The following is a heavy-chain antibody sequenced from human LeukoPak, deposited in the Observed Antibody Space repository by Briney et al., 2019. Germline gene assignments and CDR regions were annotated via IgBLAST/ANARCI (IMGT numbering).Heavy chain of an antibody. CDR3: AKDKDFDSSGWYSSFDY. D-gene: IGHD6-19*01. V-gene: IGHV3-43D*04. J-gene: IGHJ4*02. Sequence: GGSLRLSCAASGFTFDDYAMHWVRQAPGKGLEWVSLISWDGGSTYYADSVKGRFTTSRDNSKNSLYLQMNSLRAEDTPLYYCAKDKDFDSSGWYSSFDYWGQGTLVTVSS. CDR2: ISWDGGST. CDR1: GFTFDDYA.